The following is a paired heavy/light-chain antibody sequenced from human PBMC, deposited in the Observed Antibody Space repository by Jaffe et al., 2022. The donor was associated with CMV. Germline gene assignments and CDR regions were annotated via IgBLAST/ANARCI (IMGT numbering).Light chain of an antibody. J-gene: IGLJ3*02. Sequence: QSALTQPRSVSGSPGQSVTISCSGTSSDVGGYNYVSWCQQHPGKAPKLMIYDVSKRPSGVPDRFSGSKSGNTASLTISGLQAEDEADYYCCSYAGSYTWVFGGGTKLTVL. CDR3: CSYAGSYTWV. CDR1: SSDVGGYNY. CDR2: DVS. V-gene: IGLV2-11*01.
Heavy chain of an antibody. V-gene: IGHV3-9*01. CDR2: ISWNSAGI. CDR1: GFMFDDYG. J-gene: IGHJ4*02. Sequence: EVQLVESGGGLVQPGRSLRLSCAASGFMFDDYGMHWVRQGPGKGLEWVSGISWNSAGIGYADSVKGRFTISRDNAKNSLYLQMNSLRAEDTALYYCAMFPRGQVERSSPNECWGQGTLVTVSS. CDR3: AMFPRGQVERSSPNEC. D-gene: IGHD2-2*01.